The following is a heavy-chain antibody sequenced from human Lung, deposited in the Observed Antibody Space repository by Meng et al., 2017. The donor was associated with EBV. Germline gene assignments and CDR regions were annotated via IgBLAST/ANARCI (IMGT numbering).Heavy chain of an antibody. D-gene: IGHD6-6*01. CDR1: GGSFSGYH. CDR3: AREYSSSSGLPGP. J-gene: IGHJ5*02. V-gene: IGHV4-34*01. CDR2: INRSGST. Sequence: QVQLQQWGAGLLKPSETLSLTCAVYGGSFSGYHWSWIRQPPGKGLEWIGEINRSGSTNYNPSLKSRVTISVDTSRNQFSLKLTSVTAADTAVYYCAREYSSSSGLPGPWGQGTLVTVSS.